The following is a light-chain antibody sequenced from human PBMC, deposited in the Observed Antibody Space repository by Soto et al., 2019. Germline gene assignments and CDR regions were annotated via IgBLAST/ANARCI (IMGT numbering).Light chain of an antibody. CDR2: AAS. J-gene: IGKJ1*01. CDR3: QHVGT. CDR1: QSVSYD. V-gene: IGKV3-15*01. Sequence: EVVMAESPATLSVSPGERATLSCRASQSVSYDLAWYQQKPGQAPRLLIYAASTRATGVPARFSGSGSGTEFTLTISSLQSEDFAVYYCQHVGTFGQGTKVDI.